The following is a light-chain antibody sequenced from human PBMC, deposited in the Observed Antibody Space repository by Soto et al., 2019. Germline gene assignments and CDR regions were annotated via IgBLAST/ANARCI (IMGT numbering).Light chain of an antibody. V-gene: IGKV3-11*01. Sequence: EIVLTQSPATLSLSPGERATLSCRASQSVSSFLAWYQQKPGQAPRRLIYDASNRATGIPARFSGSGSGTDFTLTISSLAPEDFAVYYCQQRSSWPPTFGQGTQLEIK. CDR1: QSVSSF. CDR2: DAS. J-gene: IGKJ5*01. CDR3: QQRSSWPPT.